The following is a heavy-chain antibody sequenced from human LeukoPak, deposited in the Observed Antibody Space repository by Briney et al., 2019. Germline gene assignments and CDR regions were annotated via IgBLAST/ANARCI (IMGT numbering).Heavy chain of an antibody. J-gene: IGHJ5*02. Sequence: ASVKVSCKASGSTFTKYYMHWVRQAPGQGRDWMGIIYPRGGSTRYAQKFQGRVTMIRDMTTSTVYMELRSLSSDDTAVYYCARGGIPDASSVGWFDHWGQGTLVTVSS. CDR1: GSTFTKYY. CDR2: IYPRGGST. V-gene: IGHV1-46*01. D-gene: IGHD4-23*01. CDR3: ARGGIPDASSVGWFDH.